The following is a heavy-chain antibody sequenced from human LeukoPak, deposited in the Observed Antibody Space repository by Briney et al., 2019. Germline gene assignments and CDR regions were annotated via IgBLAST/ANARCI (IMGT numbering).Heavy chain of an antibody. CDR2: ISSSSSYI. J-gene: IGHJ3*02. CDR1: GFTFSSYS. V-gene: IGHV3-21*01. Sequence: GGSPRLSCAASGFTFSSYSMNWVRQAPGKGLEWVSSISSSSSYIYYADSVKGRFTISRDNAKNSLYLQMNSLRAEDTAVYYCARGFDPGAFDIWGQGTMVTVSS. D-gene: IGHD3-9*01. CDR3: ARGFDPGAFDI.